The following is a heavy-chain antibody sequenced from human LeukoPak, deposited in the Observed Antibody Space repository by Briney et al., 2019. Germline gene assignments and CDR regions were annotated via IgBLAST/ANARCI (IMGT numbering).Heavy chain of an antibody. CDR3: ARQYYYDSSGYYY. CDR1: GGSLSSSSYY. CDR2: IYYSGST. V-gene: IGHV4-39*01. Sequence: PSETLSLTCTVSGGSLSSSSYYWGWIRQPPGKGLEWIGSIYYSGSTYYNPSLKSRVTISVDTSKNQFSLKLSSVTAADTAVYYCARQYYYDSSGYYYWGQGTLVTVSS. D-gene: IGHD3-22*01. J-gene: IGHJ4*02.